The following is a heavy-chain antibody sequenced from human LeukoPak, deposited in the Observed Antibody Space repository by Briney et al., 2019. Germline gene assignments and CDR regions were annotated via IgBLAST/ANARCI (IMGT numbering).Heavy chain of an antibody. CDR2: IIPILGIA. V-gene: IGHV1-69*04. J-gene: IGHJ3*02. D-gene: IGHD2-15*01. CDR3: AGRYCSGGSCYRAFDI. Sequence: SVKVSCKASVGTFSSYAIRWVRQAPGQGLAWMGRIIPILGIANYAQKFQGRVTITADKSTSTAYMELSSLRSEDTAVYYCAGRYCSGGSCYRAFDIWGQGTMVTVSS. CDR1: VGTFSSYA.